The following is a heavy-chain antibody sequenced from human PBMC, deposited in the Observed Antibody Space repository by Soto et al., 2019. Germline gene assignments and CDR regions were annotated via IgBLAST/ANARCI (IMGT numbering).Heavy chain of an antibody. CDR1: GGSFSGYY. CDR3: ARRKTFSPYYFDY. J-gene: IGHJ4*02. CDR2: INHSGNS. Sequence: QVQIQQWGAGLLKPSETLSLTCVVYGGSFSGYYWSWIRQSPGRGLEWIGEINHSGNSNYNPSLKSRITMSVYTPKNQFSLELSSVTAADTALYYCARRKTFSPYYFDYWGQGTLVTVSS. V-gene: IGHV4-34*01. D-gene: IGHD3-16*01.